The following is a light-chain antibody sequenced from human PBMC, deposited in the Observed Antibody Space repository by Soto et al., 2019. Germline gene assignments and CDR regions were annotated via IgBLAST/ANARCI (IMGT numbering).Light chain of an antibody. V-gene: IGKV1-39*01. CDR3: QQSYSTPNT. J-gene: IGKJ4*01. CDR2: AAT. Sequence: DIQMTQSPSSLSASVGDRVTITCRASQSIRTYLNWYQQKPGRAPKLVIFAATSLQSGVPSRFSGSGSGTDFTLTITSLLPEDFATYYCQQSYSTPNTFGGGTKVEIK. CDR1: QSIRTY.